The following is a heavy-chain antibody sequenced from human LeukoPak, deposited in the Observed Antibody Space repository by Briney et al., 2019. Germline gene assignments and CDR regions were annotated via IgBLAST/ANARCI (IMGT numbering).Heavy chain of an antibody. CDR2: ISSSGSTI. J-gene: IGHJ4*02. D-gene: IGHD5-24*01. Sequence: GGSLRLSCAASGFTFSSYEMNWVRQAPGKGLEWVSYISSSGSTIYYADSVKGRFTISRDNAKNSLYLQMNSLKAEDTAVYYCASLEMATIVLYQPPTDYWGQGTLVTVSS. CDR1: GFTFSSYE. CDR3: ASLEMATIVLYQPPTDY. V-gene: IGHV3-48*03.